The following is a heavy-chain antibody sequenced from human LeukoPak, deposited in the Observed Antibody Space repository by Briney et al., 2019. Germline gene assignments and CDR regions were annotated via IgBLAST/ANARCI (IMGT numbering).Heavy chain of an antibody. CDR1: GYTFTSYD. D-gene: IGHD6-6*01. CDR2: MNPNSGNT. V-gene: IGHV1-8*03. CDR3: ARGGSSSSWSDY. J-gene: IGHJ4*02. Sequence: ASVKVSCKASGYTFTSYDINWVRQATGQGLEWMGWMNPNSGNTGYAQKFQGRVTITRNTSISTAYMELSSLRSEDTAVYYCARGGSSSSWSDYWGQGTLVTVSS.